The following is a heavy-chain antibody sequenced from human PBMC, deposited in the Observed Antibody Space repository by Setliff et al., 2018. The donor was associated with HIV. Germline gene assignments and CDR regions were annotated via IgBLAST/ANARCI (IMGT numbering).Heavy chain of an antibody. CDR3: ARRERYYDILTGRVSDGFDI. V-gene: IGHV4-4*07. CDR2: IYTSGST. Sequence: LSLTCTVSGASTSSYFWSWIRQPAGKGLEWIGHIYTSGSTNYNPSLKSRVTTSVDTSKNHFSLRLSSVTAADTAVYYCARRERYYDILTGRVSDGFDIWGQGTMVTVSS. CDR1: GASTSSYF. D-gene: IGHD3-9*01. J-gene: IGHJ3*02.